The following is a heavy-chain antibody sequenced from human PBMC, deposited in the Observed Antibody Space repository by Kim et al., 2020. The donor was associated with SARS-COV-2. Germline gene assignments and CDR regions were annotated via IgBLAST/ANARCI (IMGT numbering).Heavy chain of an antibody. CDR2: ISDDGNDK. J-gene: IGHJ4*02. CDR1: GFTFSSYG. D-gene: IGHD6-13*01. CDR3: AKDWSLGAADYYFDY. V-gene: IGHV3-30*18. Sequence: GSLRLSCAASGFTFSSYGMHWVRQAPGKGLEWVAVISDDGNDKHHADSVKGRFTISRDNSKNTLYLQMNSLRAEDTAVYYCAKDWSLGAADYYFDYWGQGALVTVSS.